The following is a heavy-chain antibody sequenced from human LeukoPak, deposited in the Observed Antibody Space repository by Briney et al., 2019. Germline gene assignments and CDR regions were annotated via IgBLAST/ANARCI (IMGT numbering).Heavy chain of an antibody. CDR1: GFTFRSYA. CDR3: TPLIIAAAGKVDDY. CDR2: ITADGGST. J-gene: IGHJ4*02. V-gene: IGHV3-23*01. D-gene: IGHD6-13*01. Sequence: GGSLRLSCAVSGFTFRSYAMNWVRQAPGKGLEWVAAITADGGSTHYTTSVKGRFIISRDTPKNTLSLQMNSLKTEDTAVYYCTPLIIAAAGKVDDYWGQGTLVTVSS.